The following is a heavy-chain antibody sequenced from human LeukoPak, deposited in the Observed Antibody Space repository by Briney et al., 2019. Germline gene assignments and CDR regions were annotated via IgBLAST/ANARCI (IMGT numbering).Heavy chain of an antibody. J-gene: IGHJ4*02. Sequence: GGSLRLSCAASGFTFSSYAMSWVRQAPGKGLEWVSAISGSGGSTYHADSVKGRFTISRDNSKNTLYLQMNSLRAEDTAVYYCARVVYSNEFDYWGQGTLVTVSS. CDR3: ARVVYSNEFDY. D-gene: IGHD4-11*01. V-gene: IGHV3-23*01. CDR2: ISGSGGST. CDR1: GFTFSSYA.